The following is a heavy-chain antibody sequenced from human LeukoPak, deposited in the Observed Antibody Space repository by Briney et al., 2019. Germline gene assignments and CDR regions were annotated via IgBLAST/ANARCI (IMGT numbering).Heavy chain of an antibody. CDR1: GFTFDYYA. CDR2: ISWNSGSM. CDR3: AKQSGSGAYGAFDI. J-gene: IGHJ3*02. Sequence: GGSLRLSCAASGFTFDYYAMHWVRQAPGKGLEWVSGISWNSGSMAYADSVKGRFTVSRYNAKNSLYLQMNSLRAEDMALYYCAKQSGSGAYGAFDIWGQGTMVTVSS. V-gene: IGHV3-9*03. D-gene: IGHD2-15*01.